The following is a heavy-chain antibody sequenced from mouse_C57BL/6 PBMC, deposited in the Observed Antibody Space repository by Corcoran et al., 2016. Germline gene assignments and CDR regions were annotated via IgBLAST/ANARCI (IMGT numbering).Heavy chain of an antibody. CDR1: GYTFTDYN. D-gene: IGHD1-1*01. V-gene: IGHV1-18*01. CDR2: INPNNGGT. CDR3: ARYLNYYGSSRGYAMDY. J-gene: IGHJ4*01. Sequence: EVQLQQSGPELVKPGASVKIPCKASGYTFTDYNMDWVKQSHGKSLEWIGDINPNNGGTIYNQKFKGKATLTVDKSSSTAYMELRSLTSEDTAVYYCARYLNYYGSSRGYAMDYWGQGTSVTVSS.